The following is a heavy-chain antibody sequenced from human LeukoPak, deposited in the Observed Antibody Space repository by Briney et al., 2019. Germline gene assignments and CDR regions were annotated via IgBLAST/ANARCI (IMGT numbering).Heavy chain of an antibody. V-gene: IGHV3-74*01. CDR1: GFTFSVFW. CDR2: ISPDGRST. J-gene: IGHJ4*02. Sequence: GGSLRLSCAASGFTFSVFWMFWVRQAPGQGLVWVSHISPDGRSTNYADSVKGRFTISRDNARNTLYLQLNSLTAEDTAVYYCAMGYKSAYSWDYWGQGTLVTVSS. D-gene: IGHD5-18*01. CDR3: AMGYKSAYSWDY.